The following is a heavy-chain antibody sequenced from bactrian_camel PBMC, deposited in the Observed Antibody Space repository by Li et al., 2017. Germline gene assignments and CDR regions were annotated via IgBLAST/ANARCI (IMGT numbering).Heavy chain of an antibody. Sequence: HVQLVESGGGSVQAGGSLRLSCEVSGYRFTAYCVGWFRQLPGKEREGVAAIYTDDRSTYYDDSARGRFTISHDSAKNTVYLDITNLKAEDTGTYVCAASHDYCYSRAPLLARHYTYWGQGTQVTVS. CDR2: IYTDDRST. J-gene: IGHJ4*01. V-gene: IGHV3S1*01. CDR1: GYRFTAYC. CDR3: AASHDYCYSRAPLLARHYTY. D-gene: IGHD3*01.